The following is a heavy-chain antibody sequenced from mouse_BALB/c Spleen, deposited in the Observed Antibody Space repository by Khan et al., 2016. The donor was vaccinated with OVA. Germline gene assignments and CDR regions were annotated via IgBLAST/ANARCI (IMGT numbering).Heavy chain of an antibody. D-gene: IGHD1-1*01. V-gene: IGHV3-2*02. CDR2: ISYSGNT. Sequence: EVQLVESGPGLVKPSQSLSLTCTVTGYSITSDYAWNWIRQFPGNKLEWMGFISYSGNTNYNPSLKSRISINRDTSKNQFFLQLNSVTTEDTARYYCARVYGGDFDYWGQGTTLTVSS. CDR3: ARVYGGDFDY. CDR1: GYSITSDYA. J-gene: IGHJ2*01.